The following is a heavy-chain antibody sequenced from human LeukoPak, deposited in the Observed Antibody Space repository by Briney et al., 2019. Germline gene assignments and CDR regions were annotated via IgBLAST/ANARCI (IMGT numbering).Heavy chain of an antibody. J-gene: IGHJ4*02. CDR1: GYTFTSYG. D-gene: IGHD3-22*01. V-gene: IGHV1-18*01. Sequence: ASVKVSCKASGYTFTSYGISWVRQAPGQGLEWMGWISAYNGNTNYAQKLQGKVTMTTDTSTSTAYMELRSLRSDDTAVYYCASGPYYYDSSGYYYWGQGTLVTVSS. CDR3: ASGPYYYDSSGYYY. CDR2: ISAYNGNT.